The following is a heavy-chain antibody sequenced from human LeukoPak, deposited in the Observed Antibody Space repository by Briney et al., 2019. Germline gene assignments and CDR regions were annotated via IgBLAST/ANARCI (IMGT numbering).Heavy chain of an antibody. CDR2: IKPDGTEE. CDR3: ARDRGGLPY. Sequence: PGGSLRLSCAVSGFTFSNFWMTWVSQVPGKGLQWVANIKPDGTEEYYVDSVKGRFTISRDNAKNSLYLQMNSLRVEDTAVYYCARDRGGLPYWGQGTLVTVSS. V-gene: IGHV3-7*04. J-gene: IGHJ4*02. D-gene: IGHD5-18*01. CDR1: GFTFSNFW.